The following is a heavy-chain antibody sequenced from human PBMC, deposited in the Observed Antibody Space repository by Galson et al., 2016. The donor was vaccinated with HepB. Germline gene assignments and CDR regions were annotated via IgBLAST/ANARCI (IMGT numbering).Heavy chain of an antibody. Sequence: SLRLSCAASGFTFSNHGMTWVRQAPGKGLEWVSAPSVSGGYTPYADSVKGRFPISRDNSKNTLYLQMTNLRAEDTAIYYCAKAFWGGYSPRGGYYFDSWGRGTLVTVSS. CDR2: PSVSGGYT. CDR3: AKAFWGGYSPRGGYYFDS. V-gene: IGHV3-23*01. CDR1: GFTFSNHG. D-gene: IGHD3-3*01. J-gene: IGHJ4*02.